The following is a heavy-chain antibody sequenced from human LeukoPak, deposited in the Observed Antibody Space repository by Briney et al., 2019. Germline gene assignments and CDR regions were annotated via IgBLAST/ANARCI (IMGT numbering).Heavy chain of an antibody. CDR2: ISGSGGST. D-gene: IGHD3-22*01. CDR1: GFTFSSYA. V-gene: IGHV3-23*01. Sequence: GGSLRLSCAASGFTFSSYAMSWVRQAPGKGLEWVSAISGSGGSTYYADSVKGRFTISRDNSKNTLYLQMNSLRAEDTAVCYCAKDLLTYYYDSSGSLFDYWGQGTLVTVSS. CDR3: AKDLLTYYYDSSGSLFDY. J-gene: IGHJ4*02.